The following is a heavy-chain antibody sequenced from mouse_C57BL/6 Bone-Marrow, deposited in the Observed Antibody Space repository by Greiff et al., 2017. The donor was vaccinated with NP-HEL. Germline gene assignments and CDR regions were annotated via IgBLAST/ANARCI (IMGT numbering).Heavy chain of an antibody. V-gene: IGHV1-50*01. D-gene: IGHD4-1*01. CDR3: ARLGQMDDY. CDR2: IDPSDSYT. J-gene: IGHJ2*01. CDR1: GYTFTSYW. Sequence: VQLQQPGAELVKPGASVKLSCKASGYTFTSYWMQWVKQRPGQGLEWIGEIDPSDSYTNYNQKFKGKATLTVDTSSSTAYMQLSSLTSEDSAVYYCARLGQMDDYWGQGTTLTVSS.